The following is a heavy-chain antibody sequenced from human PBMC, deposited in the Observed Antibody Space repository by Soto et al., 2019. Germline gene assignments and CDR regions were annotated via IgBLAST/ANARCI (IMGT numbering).Heavy chain of an antibody. D-gene: IGHD6-13*01. V-gene: IGHV3-48*01. CDR1: GVTFSSYS. CDR2: ISSSSSTI. J-gene: IGHJ5*02. Sequence: EVQLVESGGGLVQPGGSLRLSCAASGVTFSSYSMNWVRQAPGKGLEWASYISSSSSTIYYADSVKGRFTISRDNAKNSLQLPTNSLRAEDMAVYYWARDGGEQQLIVPWGQGPLVTVSS. CDR3: ARDGGEQQLIVP.